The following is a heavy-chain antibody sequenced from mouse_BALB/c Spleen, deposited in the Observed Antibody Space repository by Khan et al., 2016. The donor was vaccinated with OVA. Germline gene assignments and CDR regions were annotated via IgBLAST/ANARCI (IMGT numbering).Heavy chain of an antibody. CDR2: IDPANGNT. J-gene: IGHJ3*01. D-gene: IGHD2-3*01. CDR1: GFNIKDTY. CDR3: ARDDGNFFAY. V-gene: IGHV14-3*02. Sequence: VQLKESGAELVKPGASVKLSCTASGFNIKDTYMNWVKQRPEQGLEWIGRIDPANGNTKYDPKFQDKATITADTSSNTAYLQLSSLTSEDTAVYYCARDDGNFFAYWGQGTLVTVSA.